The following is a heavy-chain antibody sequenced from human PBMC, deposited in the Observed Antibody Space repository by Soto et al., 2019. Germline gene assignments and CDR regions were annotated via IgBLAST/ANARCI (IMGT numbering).Heavy chain of an antibody. CDR1: GYTFTKYA. D-gene: IGHD5-12*01. Sequence: ALVKVSCKASGYTFTKYAVHWVRQAHGQRLEWMGWINAGNGNTKYSQKFQGRVTITRDTSASTAYMELSSLRSEDTAVYYCARVSGYYLPDYWGQGTLVTVPQ. CDR2: INAGNGNT. CDR3: ARVSGYYLPDY. J-gene: IGHJ4*02. V-gene: IGHV1-3*01.